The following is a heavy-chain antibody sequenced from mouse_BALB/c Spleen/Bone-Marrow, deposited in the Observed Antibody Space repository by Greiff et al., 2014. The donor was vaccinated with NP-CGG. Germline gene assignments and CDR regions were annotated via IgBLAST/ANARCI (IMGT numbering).Heavy chain of an antibody. V-gene: IGHV1-67*01. CDR2: ISTCSGNT. CDR1: GYTFTDYA. CDR3: ARSNYGSSYVFDY. Sequence: VQLQQPGPELVRPGVSVKISCKGSGYTFTDYAMHWVKQSHAKSLEWIGVISTCSGNTNYNQKFKGKATMTVDKSSSTAYMELARLTSEDSAIYYCARSNYGSSYVFDYWGQGTTLTVSS. D-gene: IGHD1-1*01. J-gene: IGHJ2*01.